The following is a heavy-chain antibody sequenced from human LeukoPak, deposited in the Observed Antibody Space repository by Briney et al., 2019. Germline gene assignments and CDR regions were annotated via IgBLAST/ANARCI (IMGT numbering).Heavy chain of an antibody. CDR3: ARPRKRYALDAFDI. CDR2: IYHSGDT. Sequence: SETLSLTCIVSGYSITSGYYWGWIRQPPGKGLEWIGSIYHSGDTYYNPSLKSRVTISVDTSKNQFSLKLSSVTAADTAVYYCARPRKRYALDAFDIWGQGTMVTVSS. V-gene: IGHV4-38-2*02. J-gene: IGHJ3*02. CDR1: GYSITSGYY. D-gene: IGHD3-16*01.